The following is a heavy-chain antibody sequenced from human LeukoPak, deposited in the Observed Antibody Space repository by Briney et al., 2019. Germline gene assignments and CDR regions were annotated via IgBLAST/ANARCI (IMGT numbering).Heavy chain of an antibody. CDR1: GFTFSSYS. Sequence: GGSLRLSCAASGFTFSSYSMNWVRQAPGKGLEWVSSISGSSSYIYYADSVKGRFTISRDNAKNSLYLQMSSLRAEDTAVYFCARRASTERGHSYGLDYWGQGALVTVSS. CDR3: ARRASTERGHSYGLDY. D-gene: IGHD5-18*01. V-gene: IGHV3-21*01. CDR2: ISGSSSYI. J-gene: IGHJ4*02.